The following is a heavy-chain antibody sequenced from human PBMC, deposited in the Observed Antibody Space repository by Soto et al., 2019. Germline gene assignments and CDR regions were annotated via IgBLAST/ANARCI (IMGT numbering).Heavy chain of an antibody. V-gene: IGHV3-23*01. CDR3: ANLKSGRIAAAGTLNFFDY. CDR2: ISGSGCST. J-gene: IGHJ4*02. CDR1: GFTFSSYA. Sequence: PGGSLRLSCAASGFTFSSYAMSWVRQAPGKGLEWVSAISGSGCSTYYADSVKGRFTISRDNSKNTLYLQMNSPRAEDTAVYYCANLKSGRIAAAGTLNFFDYWGQGTLVTVSS. D-gene: IGHD6-13*01.